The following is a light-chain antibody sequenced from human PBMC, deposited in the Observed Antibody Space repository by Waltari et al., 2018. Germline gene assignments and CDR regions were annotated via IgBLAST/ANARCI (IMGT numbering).Light chain of an antibody. CDR3: LQRSNWPYT. V-gene: IGKV3-11*01. J-gene: IGKJ2*01. CDR1: QTVRSF. Sequence: EIVLTQSPATLSLSPGERATLSCRASQTVRSFFAWYQQQPGQAPRLLIFDASSRAPGIPAKFRGSGSGTDFTLTVSNLEPEDFAVYYCLQRSNWPYTFGQGTRVEIK. CDR2: DAS.